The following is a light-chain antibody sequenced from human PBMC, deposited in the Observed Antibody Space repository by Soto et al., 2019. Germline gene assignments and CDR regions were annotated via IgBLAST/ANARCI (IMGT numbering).Light chain of an antibody. CDR3: QQYNPSSRT. V-gene: IGKV1-5*03. CDR1: QSISTW. Sequence: DIQMTQSPSTLSAFVGDRVTITCRASQSISTWLAWYQQKPGKVPKLLIFKASSLQSGVPSRFSGSGSGTDFTLTISSLQPDDFATYYCQQYNPSSRTFSQGTKVEIK. CDR2: KAS. J-gene: IGKJ1*01.